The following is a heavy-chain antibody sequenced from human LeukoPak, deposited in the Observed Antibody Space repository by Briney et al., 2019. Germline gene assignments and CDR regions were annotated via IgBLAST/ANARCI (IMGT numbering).Heavy chain of an antibody. CDR2: ISSSGSTI. J-gene: IGHJ4*02. CDR3: ARAPVTSCRGAFCYPFDY. CDR1: GFTFSSYE. D-gene: IGHD2-15*01. V-gene: IGHV3-48*03. Sequence: GGSLRLSCAASGFTFSSYEMHWVRQAPGKGLEWVSYISSSGSTIYYADSVRGRFTISRDNSKNTLYLQMNSLRVEDAAVYYCARAPVTSCRGAFCYPFDYWGQGTLVTVSS.